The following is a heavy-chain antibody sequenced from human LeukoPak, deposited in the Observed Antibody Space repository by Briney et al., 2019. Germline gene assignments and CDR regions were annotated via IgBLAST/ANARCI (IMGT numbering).Heavy chain of an antibody. Sequence: GGSLRLSCAASGFTFTNTWMSWVRQAPGKGLEWVGRIKSKTDGGTTDYAAPVKGRFIISRDDSKNTLYLQMNSLKTEDTAVYYCSTVRYCSGGSCVGGMDVWGQGTTVTVSS. CDR2: IKSKTDGGTT. J-gene: IGHJ6*02. V-gene: IGHV3-15*01. D-gene: IGHD2-15*01. CDR1: GFTFTNTW. CDR3: STVRYCSGGSCVGGMDV.